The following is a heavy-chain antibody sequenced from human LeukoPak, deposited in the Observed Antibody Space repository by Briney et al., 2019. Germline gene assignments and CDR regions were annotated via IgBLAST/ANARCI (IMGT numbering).Heavy chain of an antibody. Sequence: SETLSLTCAVYGGSFSGYYWSWIRQPPGKGLEWIGEINHSGSTNYNPSLKSRVTISVDTSKNQFSLKLSSVTAADTAVYYCARHGRGWSGREIEYWGQGTLVTVSS. V-gene: IGHV4-34*01. J-gene: IGHJ4*02. CDR3: ARHGRGWSGREIEY. CDR2: INHSGST. D-gene: IGHD3-3*01. CDR1: GGSFSGYY.